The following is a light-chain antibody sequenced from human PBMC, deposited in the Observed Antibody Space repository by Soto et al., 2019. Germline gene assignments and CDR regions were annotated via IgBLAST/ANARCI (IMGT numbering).Light chain of an antibody. J-gene: IGLJ3*02. CDR3: CSYAGSYTGV. CDR1: SSDVGGYNY. CDR2: DVS. V-gene: IGLV2-11*01. Sequence: QAVVTQPRSVSGSPGQSVTISCTGTSSDVGGYNYVSWYQQHPGKAPKFMIYDVSKRPSGVPDRFSGSKSGNTASLTISGLQAEDEADYYCCSYAGSYTGVFGGGTKLTVL.